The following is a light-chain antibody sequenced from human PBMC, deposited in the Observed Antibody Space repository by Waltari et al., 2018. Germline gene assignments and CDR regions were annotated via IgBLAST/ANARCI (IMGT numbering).Light chain of an antibody. CDR2: DDS. J-gene: IGLJ2*01. Sequence: SYELTQPPSVSVAPGKTASITRGGNNIGSKSVHWYQQKPGQAPVLVVNDDSDRSSGIPERFSGSNSGNTATLTLSRVEAGDEADYYCQVWDSSSDLHVVFGGGTKLTVL. CDR1: NIGSKS. CDR3: QVWDSSSDLHVV. V-gene: IGLV3-21*03.